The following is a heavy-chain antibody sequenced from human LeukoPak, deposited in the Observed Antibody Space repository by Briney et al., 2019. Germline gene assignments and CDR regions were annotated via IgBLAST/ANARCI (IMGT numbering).Heavy chain of an antibody. CDR3: ARDVIAAAGTLDY. V-gene: IGHV3-21*01. D-gene: IGHD6-13*01. Sequence: GGSLRLSCAASGFTFSSYTMDWVRQAPGKGLEWVSSISSSSSYIYYADSMKGRFTISRDNAKNSLYLQMNSLRAEDTAVYYCARDVIAAAGTLDYWGQGTLVTVSS. CDR2: ISSSSSYI. CDR1: GFTFSSYT. J-gene: IGHJ4*02.